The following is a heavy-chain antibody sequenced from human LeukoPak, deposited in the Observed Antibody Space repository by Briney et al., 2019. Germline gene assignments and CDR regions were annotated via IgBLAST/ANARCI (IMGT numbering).Heavy chain of an antibody. CDR2: IIPIFGTA. J-gene: IGHJ5*02. Sequence: SVKVSCKASGGTFSSYAISWVRQAPGQGLEWMGGIIPIFGTANYAQKFQGRVTNTTDESTSTAYMELSSLRSEDTAVYYCARGPPCSGGSCYSGWWFDPWGQGTLVTVSS. CDR3: ARGPPCSGGSCYSGWWFDP. CDR1: GGTFSSYA. V-gene: IGHV1-69*05. D-gene: IGHD2-15*01.